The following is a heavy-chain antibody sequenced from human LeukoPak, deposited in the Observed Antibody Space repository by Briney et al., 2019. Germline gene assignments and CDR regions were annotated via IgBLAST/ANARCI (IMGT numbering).Heavy chain of an antibody. CDR3: ASSLAVAGTEADY. CDR2: IIPIFGTA. Sequence: GASVTVSCKASGGTFSSYAISWVRRAPGQGLEWMGGIIPIFGTANYAQKFQGRVTITADKSTSTAYMELSSLRSEDTAVYYCASSLAVAGTEADYWGQGTLVTVSS. J-gene: IGHJ4*02. CDR1: GGTFSSYA. V-gene: IGHV1-69*06. D-gene: IGHD6-19*01.